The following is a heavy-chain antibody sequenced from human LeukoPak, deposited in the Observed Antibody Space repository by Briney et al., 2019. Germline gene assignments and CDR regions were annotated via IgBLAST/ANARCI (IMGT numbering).Heavy chain of an antibody. D-gene: IGHD1-7*01. Sequence: SQTLSLTCTVSGGSISSGSYYWSWIRQPAGKGLEWIGRIYTSGSTNYNPSLKSRVTISVDTSKNQFSLKLSSVTAADTAVYYCASGSITGTTWGYFDYWGQGTLVTVSS. CDR2: IYTSGST. CDR3: ASGSITGTTWGYFDY. J-gene: IGHJ4*02. V-gene: IGHV4-61*02. CDR1: GGSISSGSYY.